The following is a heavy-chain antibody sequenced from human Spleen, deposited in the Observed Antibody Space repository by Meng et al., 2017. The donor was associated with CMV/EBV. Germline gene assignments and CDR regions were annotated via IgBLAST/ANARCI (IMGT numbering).Heavy chain of an antibody. Sequence: GESLKISCAASGFTFSDYYMGWVRQPPGKGLEWVSPITASGGSTHYAQSVKGRFTISRDNSKNTLYLQLNSLRAEDTAVYFCAKAYSSSWYRENYDYWGQGTLVTVSS. J-gene: IGHJ4*02. CDR2: ITASGGST. CDR1: GFTFSDYY. V-gene: IGHV3-23*01. D-gene: IGHD6-13*01. CDR3: AKAYSSSWYRENYDY.